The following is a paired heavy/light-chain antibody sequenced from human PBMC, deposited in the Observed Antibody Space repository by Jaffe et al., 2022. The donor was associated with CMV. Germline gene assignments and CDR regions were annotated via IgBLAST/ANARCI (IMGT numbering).Heavy chain of an antibody. CDR2: IKSRNVGATP. CDR1: GFSLYDSW. D-gene: IGHD3-16*01. J-gene: IGHJ4*02. Sequence: QVAEFGGGLVKPGGSLRLSCTASGFSLYDSWMNWVRQAPGKGLEWVGRIKSRNVGATPDYAAPVKGRFTMSMDDSKNTIYLQMDNLTTEDTAVYYCTALSRFEGVIFMSRWGRGTLVTVSS. CDR3: TALSRFEGVIFMSR. V-gene: IGHV3-15*01.
Light chain of an antibody. CDR3: QQSYYMTT. CDR1: QSISRH. CDR2: GAS. J-gene: IGKJ1*01. Sequence: DIEMTQSPSALSASIGDRVTITCRASQSISRHLNWYQQKGGKAPQVLIHGASNLEPGVPSRFSGSGSGTDFTLTISSLQPDDFATYYCQQSYYMTTFGQGTKVESK. V-gene: IGKV1-39*01.